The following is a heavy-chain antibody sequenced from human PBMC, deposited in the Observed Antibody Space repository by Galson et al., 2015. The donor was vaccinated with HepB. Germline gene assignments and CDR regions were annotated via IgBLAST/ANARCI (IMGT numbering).Heavy chain of an antibody. D-gene: IGHD6-19*01. Sequence: ETLSLTCTVSGGSISNYYWSWIRQSPGKGLEWIGYIYYSGGTNYNPSLNSRVTISVDTSKNQFSLKLNSVTAADTAVYYCARHQSSDNYPFDCWGQGTLVTVSS. CDR1: GGSISNYY. V-gene: IGHV4-59*01. CDR2: IYYSGGT. J-gene: IGHJ4*02. CDR3: ARHQSSDNYPFDC.